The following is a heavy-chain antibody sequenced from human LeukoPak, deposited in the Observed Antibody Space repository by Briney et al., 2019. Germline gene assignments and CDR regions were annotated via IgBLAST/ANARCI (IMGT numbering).Heavy chain of an antibody. D-gene: IGHD6-6*01. J-gene: IGHJ5*02. V-gene: IGHV4-59*01. Sequence: SETLSLTCTVSGGSISSYYWSWIRQPPGKGLEWIGYIYYSGSTNYNPSLKSRVTISVDTSKNQFSLKLSSVTAADTAVYYCASQYSTSSGLWFDPRGQGTLVTVSS. CDR3: ASQYSTSSGLWFDP. CDR2: IYYSGST. CDR1: GGSISSYY.